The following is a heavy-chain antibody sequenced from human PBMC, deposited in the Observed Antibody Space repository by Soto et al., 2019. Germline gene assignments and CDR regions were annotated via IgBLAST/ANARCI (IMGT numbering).Heavy chain of an antibody. D-gene: IGHD5-12*01. CDR2: ISAYNGNT. Sequence: ASVTVSCQASGYTFTSYGISWVRQAPGQGPEWMGWISAYNGNTNYAQKLQGRVTMTTDTSTSTAYMELRSLRSDDTAVYYCARDLGRWLQEIHKWDYGMDVWGQGTTVTVSS. V-gene: IGHV1-18*01. CDR1: GYTFTSYG. J-gene: IGHJ6*02. CDR3: ARDLGRWLQEIHKWDYGMDV.